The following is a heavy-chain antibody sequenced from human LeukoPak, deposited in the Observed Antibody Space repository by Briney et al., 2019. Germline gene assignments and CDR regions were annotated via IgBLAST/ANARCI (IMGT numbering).Heavy chain of an antibody. Sequence: SETLSLTCTVSGGSISSYYWSWIRQPPGKGLEWIGYIYYSGSTNYNPSLKSRVTISVDTSKNQFSLKLSSVTAADTAVYYCARFQYDFWSGYLFDYWGQGTLVTVSS. CDR3: ARFQYDFWSGYLFDY. J-gene: IGHJ4*02. CDR2: IYYSGST. CDR1: GGSISSYY. V-gene: IGHV4-59*01. D-gene: IGHD3-3*01.